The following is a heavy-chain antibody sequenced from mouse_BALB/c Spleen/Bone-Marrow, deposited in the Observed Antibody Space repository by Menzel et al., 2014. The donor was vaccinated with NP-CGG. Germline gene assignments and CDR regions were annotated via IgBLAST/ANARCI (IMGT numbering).Heavy chain of an antibody. J-gene: IGHJ3*01. Sequence: VQPKQSGAELVKPGASVKLSCTASGFNIKDTYMHWVKQRPEQGLEWIGRIDPANGNTKYDPKFQGKATITADTSSNTAYLQLSSLTSEDTAVYYCSSYYYGSSLFAYWGQGTLVTVSA. CDR3: SSYYYGSSLFAY. D-gene: IGHD1-1*01. CDR2: IDPANGNT. V-gene: IGHV14-3*02. CDR1: GFNIKDTY.